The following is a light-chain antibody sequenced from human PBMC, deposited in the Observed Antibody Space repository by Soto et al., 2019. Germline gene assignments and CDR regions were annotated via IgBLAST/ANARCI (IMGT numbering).Light chain of an antibody. Sequence: DVVMTQTPLSLSVAPGQPASISCKSSQSLLHITGETFLFWYLQKPGQSPQLLIYEVSTRVSGVPDRFSGSGSGTDFTLETSRVVTDDVGIYYCMQSTQLPPTFGQGTRLEIK. V-gene: IGKV2D-29*02. CDR3: MQSTQLPPT. J-gene: IGKJ5*01. CDR1: QSLLHITGETF. CDR2: EVS.